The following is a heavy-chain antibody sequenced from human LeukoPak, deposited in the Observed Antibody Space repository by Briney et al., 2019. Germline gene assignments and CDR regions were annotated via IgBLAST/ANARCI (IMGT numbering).Heavy chain of an antibody. CDR2: INHSGST. Sequence: SETLSLTCTVSGGSISSYYWSWIRQPPGKGLEWIGEINHSGSTNYNPSLKSRVTISVDTSKNQFSLKLISVTPADTPGYHCARAYSSSPYYFDYWGQGTLVTVSS. CDR1: GGSISSYY. D-gene: IGHD6-6*01. CDR3: ARAYSSSPYYFDY. J-gene: IGHJ4*02. V-gene: IGHV4-34*01.